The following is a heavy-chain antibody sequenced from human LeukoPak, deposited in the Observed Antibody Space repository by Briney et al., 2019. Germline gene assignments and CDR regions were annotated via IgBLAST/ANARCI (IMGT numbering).Heavy chain of an antibody. J-gene: IGHJ5*02. CDR1: GGSFSGYY. CDR3: ARVRAQRRYNWFDP. CDR2: INHSGST. Sequence: SETLSLTCAVYGGSFSGYYWSWIRQPPGKGLEWIGEINHSGSTNYNPSLKSRVTIPVDTSKNQFSLKLSSVTAADTAVYYCARVRAQRRYNWFDPWGQGTLVTVSS. V-gene: IGHV4-34*01. D-gene: IGHD1-1*01.